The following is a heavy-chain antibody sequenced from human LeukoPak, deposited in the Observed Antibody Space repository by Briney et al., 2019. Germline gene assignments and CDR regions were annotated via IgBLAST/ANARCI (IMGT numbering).Heavy chain of an antibody. CDR3: TRSYNYYDSSGYYGFDY. J-gene: IGHJ4*02. CDR2: IRSRVHGETT. CDR1: GFTLSSYA. Sequence: PGGSLRLSCAASGFTLSSYAMSWVRQAPGKGLEWVGFIRSRVHGETTQYAASVKGRLTISRDDSKSIAYLQMNSLKIEDTAVYYCTRSYNYYDSSGYYGFDYWGQGTLVTVSS. D-gene: IGHD3-22*01. V-gene: IGHV3-49*04.